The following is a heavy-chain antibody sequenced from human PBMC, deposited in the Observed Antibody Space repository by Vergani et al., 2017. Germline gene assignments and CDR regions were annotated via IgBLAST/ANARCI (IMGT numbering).Heavy chain of an antibody. D-gene: IGHD2-15*01. CDR1: EFTLSHYW. CDR3: ARYCSGGSCSPSYFGLDV. V-gene: IGHV3-74*01. Sequence: EVQLVESGGGSVQPGTSLRLSCAASEFTLSHYWMHCVRRAPGKGLVWVSRINSDGTDTTYADSVRGRFTISRDNVRKTVYLQMTSLRVEDTGVYYCARYCSGGSCSPSYFGLDVWGQGTMVTVSS. CDR2: INSDGTDT. J-gene: IGHJ6*02.